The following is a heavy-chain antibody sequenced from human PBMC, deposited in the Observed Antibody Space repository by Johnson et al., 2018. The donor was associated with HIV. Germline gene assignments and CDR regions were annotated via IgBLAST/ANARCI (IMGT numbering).Heavy chain of an antibody. Sequence: VQLVESGGGEVRPGGSLRLSCAASGFTFDDYGMSWVRQAPGKGLEWVSGINWNGGSTAYGDSVKGRFTISRDNSKNTLYLQMNSLRAEDTAVYYCAKNGARGDAFDIWGQGTMVTVSS. CDR1: GFTFDDYG. J-gene: IGHJ3*02. D-gene: IGHD2-8*01. V-gene: IGHV3-20*04. CDR2: INWNGGST. CDR3: AKNGARGDAFDI.